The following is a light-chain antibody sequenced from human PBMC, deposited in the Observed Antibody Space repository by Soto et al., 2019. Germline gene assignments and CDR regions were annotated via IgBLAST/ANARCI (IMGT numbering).Light chain of an antibody. CDR2: DDN. Sequence: QSVLTQPPSVSPAPGQKVTISCSGSSSNIGGNSVSWYQQLPGAAPKLLIYDDNQRPSGIPDRFSGSKSGTSATLGITGFQTGDEADYYCGSWDSSLSAYVFGTGTKVTVL. V-gene: IGLV1-51*01. CDR1: SSNIGGNS. CDR3: GSWDSSLSAYV. J-gene: IGLJ1*01.